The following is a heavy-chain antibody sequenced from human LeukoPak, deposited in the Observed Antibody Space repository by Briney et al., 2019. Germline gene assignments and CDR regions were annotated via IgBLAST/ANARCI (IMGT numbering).Heavy chain of an antibody. D-gene: IGHD2-15*01. CDR2: INHSGST. CDR3: ARGFCSGGSCYYGWFDP. J-gene: IGHJ5*02. Sequence: SETLSLTCAVYGGSFSGYYWSWIRQPPGKGLEWIGEINHSGSTNYNPSLKSRVTISVDTSKNQFSLKLSSVTAADTAVYYCARGFCSGGSCYYGWFDPWGQGTLVTVSS. CDR1: GGSFSGYY. V-gene: IGHV4-34*01.